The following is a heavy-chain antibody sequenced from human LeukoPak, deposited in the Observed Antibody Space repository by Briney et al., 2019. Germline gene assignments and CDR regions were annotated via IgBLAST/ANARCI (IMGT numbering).Heavy chain of an antibody. V-gene: IGHV6-1*01. CDR3: ARVRGVATTKRTFFDT. Sequence: QTLSLTCAISGDSVSSDNAAWNWIRQSPSRGLEWLGRTYYRSKWYNDYARSVKSRITINADTSKNRFSLQLNSVTPEDTAVYYCARVRGVATTKRTFFDTWGQGTRVTVSS. CDR1: GDSVSSDNAA. CDR2: TYYRSKWYN. J-gene: IGHJ5*02. D-gene: IGHD6-13*01.